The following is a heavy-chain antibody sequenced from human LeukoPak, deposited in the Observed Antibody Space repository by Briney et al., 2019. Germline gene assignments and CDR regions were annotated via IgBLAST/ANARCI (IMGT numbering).Heavy chain of an antibody. Sequence: SETLSLTCAVYGGSFSGYYWSWIRQPPGKGLEWIGEINHSGSTNYNPSIKSRVTISVDTSKNQFSLKLSSVTAADTAVYYCARGQGYDFWSGCNWFDPWGQGTLVTVSS. J-gene: IGHJ5*02. CDR2: INHSGST. V-gene: IGHV4-34*01. CDR1: GGSFSGYY. CDR3: ARGQGYDFWSGCNWFDP. D-gene: IGHD3-3*01.